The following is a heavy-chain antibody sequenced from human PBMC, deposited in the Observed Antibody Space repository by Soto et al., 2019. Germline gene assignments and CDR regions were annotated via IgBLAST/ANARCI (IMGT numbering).Heavy chain of an antibody. CDR1: GYTFTGYY. D-gene: IGHD3-22*01. V-gene: IGHV1-2*04. CDR3: TSGTSGSSGPLY. Sequence: ASVKVSCKASGYTFTGYYIHWVRQAPGQGLEWMGWINPNTGGTNYAQKFQGWVTMTRDTSISTAYMELSRLTSDDTAVYYCTSGTSGSSGPLYWGQGTLVTVSS. J-gene: IGHJ4*02. CDR2: INPNTGGT.